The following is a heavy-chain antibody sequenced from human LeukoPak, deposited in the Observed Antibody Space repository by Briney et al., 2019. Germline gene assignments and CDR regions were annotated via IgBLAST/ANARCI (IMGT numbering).Heavy chain of an antibody. V-gene: IGHV4-34*01. CDR1: GGSFSGYY. CDR3: ARGVGYCSSTSCYFLSPDV. J-gene: IGHJ6*04. D-gene: IGHD2-2*01. Sequence: SETLSLTCAVYGGSFSGYYWSWIRQPPGKGLEWIGEINHSGSTNYNPSLKSRVTISVNTSKNQFSLKLSSVTAADTAVYYCARGVGYCSSTSCYFLSPDVWGKGTTVTISS. CDR2: INHSGST.